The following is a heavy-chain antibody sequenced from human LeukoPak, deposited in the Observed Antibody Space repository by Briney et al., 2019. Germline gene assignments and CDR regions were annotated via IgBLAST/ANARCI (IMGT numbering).Heavy chain of an antibody. J-gene: IGHJ4*02. Sequence: SETLSLTCTVSGGSISSSSYYWGWIRQPPGKGLEWIGSIYYSGSTYYNPSLKSRVTISVDTSKNQFSLKLSSVTAADTAVYYCARHNSEMATITGVFLFDYWGQGTLVTVSS. CDR3: ARHNSEMATITGVFLFDY. D-gene: IGHD5-24*01. CDR2: IYYSGST. CDR1: GGSISSSSYY. V-gene: IGHV4-39*01.